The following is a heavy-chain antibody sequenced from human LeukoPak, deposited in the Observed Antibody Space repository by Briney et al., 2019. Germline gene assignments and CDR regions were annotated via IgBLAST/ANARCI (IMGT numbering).Heavy chain of an antibody. Sequence: SVKVSCKASGGTFSSYAISWVRQAPGQGLEWMGGIIPIFGTANYAQKFQGRVTITADESTSTAYMELSSLRSEDTAVYYCASLRQVVPAARFPLRDAFDIWGQGTMVTVSS. J-gene: IGHJ3*02. CDR1: GGTFSSYA. D-gene: IGHD2-2*01. CDR2: IIPIFGTA. CDR3: ASLRQVVPAARFPLRDAFDI. V-gene: IGHV1-69*01.